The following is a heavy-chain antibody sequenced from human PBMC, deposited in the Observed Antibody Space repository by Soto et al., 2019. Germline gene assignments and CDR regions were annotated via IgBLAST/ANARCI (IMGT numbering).Heavy chain of an antibody. V-gene: IGHV3-11*01. CDR2: INPGGDVI. Sequence: QVRLVESGGGLVKPEGSLTLSCAASGFSLRDYYMTWIRQAPGKGLELLSYINPGGDVIKYVDSVKGRFTVSRDNAKNSLYLHMNNLRAEDTAVYYCTRDPRITDFWGQGTLVTVSS. D-gene: IGHD3-16*01. CDR3: TRDPRITDF. CDR1: GFSLRDYY. J-gene: IGHJ4*02.